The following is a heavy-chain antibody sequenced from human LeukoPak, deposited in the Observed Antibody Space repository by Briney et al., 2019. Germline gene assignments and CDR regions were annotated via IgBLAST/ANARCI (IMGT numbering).Heavy chain of an antibody. CDR3: ASRGVTTWGWYFDY. D-gene: IGHD4-17*01. Sequence: GGSLRLSCAVSGFIFSSYDMNWVRQAPGKGLEWDSSISSSGSYKYYTDSVKGRFTISRDNAKNSLYLQMNSLRAEDTAVYYCASRGVTTWGWYFDYWGQGTLVTVSS. V-gene: IGHV3-21*01. CDR2: ISSSGSYK. CDR1: GFIFSSYD. J-gene: IGHJ4*02.